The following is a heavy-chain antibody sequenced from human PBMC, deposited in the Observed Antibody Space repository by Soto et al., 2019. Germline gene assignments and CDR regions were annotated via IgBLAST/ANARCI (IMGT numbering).Heavy chain of an antibody. CDR3: ASQKRDVPAYFDY. Sequence: SVKVSCKASGGTFSRYAISWVRQAPGQGLEWMGGIIPIFGTANYAQKFQGRVTITADESTSTAYMELSSLRSEDTAVYYCASQKRDVPAYFDYWGQGTLVTVSS. CDR2: IIPIFGTA. CDR1: GGTFSRYA. J-gene: IGHJ4*02. V-gene: IGHV1-69*13.